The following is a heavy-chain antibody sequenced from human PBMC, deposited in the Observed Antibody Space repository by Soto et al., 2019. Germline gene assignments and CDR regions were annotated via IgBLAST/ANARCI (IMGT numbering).Heavy chain of an antibody. CDR2: IYYSGST. CDR1: GGSISSYY. J-gene: IGHJ4*02. CDR3: ARASDYDILTDTLGY. D-gene: IGHD3-9*01. Sequence: SETLSLTCTVSGGSISSYYWSWIRQPPGKGLEWIGYIYYSGSTNYNPSLKSRVTISVDTSKNQFSLKLSSVTAADTAVYYCARASDYDILTDTLGYWGQGNLVTVSS. V-gene: IGHV4-59*01.